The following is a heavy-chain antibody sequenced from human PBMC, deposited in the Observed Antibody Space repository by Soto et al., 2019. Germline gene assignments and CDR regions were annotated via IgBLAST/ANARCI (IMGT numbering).Heavy chain of an antibody. CDR2: IIPIFGTA. J-gene: IGHJ6*02. D-gene: IGHD2-2*01. CDR1: GDTFSSYA. V-gene: IGHV1-69*13. Sequence: SVKVSCNASGDTFSSYAISWVRQAPGQGLEWMGGIIPIFGTANYAQKFQGRVTITADASTSTAYMELSSLRSEDTAVYYCAGGVVPAASHDYYYYYGMDVWGQGTTVTVSS. CDR3: AGGVVPAASHDYYYYYGMDV.